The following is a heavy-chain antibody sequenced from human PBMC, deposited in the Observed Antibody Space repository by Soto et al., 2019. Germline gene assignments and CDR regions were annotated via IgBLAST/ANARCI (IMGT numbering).Heavy chain of an antibody. CDR2: ITFDGKKK. Sequence: PGGSLRLSCAASGFNFSNYGMHWVRQAPGKGLEWVAVITFDGKKKLHADSVKGRFTISRDQSRNTVYLQMNSLRVDATAVYFCATSISSGSPSTLGFWGPGALVTVSS. D-gene: IGHD6-6*01. J-gene: IGHJ4*02. V-gene: IGHV3-30*03. CDR1: GFNFSNYG. CDR3: ATSISSGSPSTLGF.